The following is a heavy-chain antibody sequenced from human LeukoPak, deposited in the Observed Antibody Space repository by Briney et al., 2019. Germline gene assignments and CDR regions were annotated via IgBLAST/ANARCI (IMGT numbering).Heavy chain of an antibody. V-gene: IGHV4-38-2*02. CDR2: IYHSGST. CDR1: GYSISSGYY. J-gene: IGHJ3*02. Sequence: PSETLSLTCTVSGYSISSGYYWGWIRQSPGKGLEWIGSIYHSGSTYYNPSLQSRITISVDTSKNQFSLKLSSVTAADTAVYYCARQGSSQPGYSYGYWAFDIWGQGTMVTVSS. CDR3: ARQGSSQPGYSYGYWAFDI. D-gene: IGHD5-18*01.